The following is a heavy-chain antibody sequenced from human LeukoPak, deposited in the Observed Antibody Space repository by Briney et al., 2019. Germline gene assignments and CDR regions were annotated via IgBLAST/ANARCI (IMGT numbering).Heavy chain of an antibody. D-gene: IGHD4-17*01. CDR3: ARERSDRRSLRLYGDYEGYYFDS. J-gene: IGHJ4*02. CDR2: ISSSSSTI. CDR1: GFTFSSYS. Sequence: GGSLRLSCAASGFTFSSYSMNWVRQAPGKGLEWVSYISSSSSTIYYADSVKGRFTISRDNAKNSLYLQMNSLRAEDTAVYYCARERSDRRSLRLYGDYEGYYFDSWGQGTLVTVSS. V-gene: IGHV3-48*01.